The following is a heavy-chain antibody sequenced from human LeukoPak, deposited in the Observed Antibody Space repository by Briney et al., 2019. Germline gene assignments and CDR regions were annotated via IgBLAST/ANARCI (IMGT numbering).Heavy chain of an antibody. J-gene: IGHJ4*02. CDR1: GFTYDDYA. D-gene: IGHD6-19*01. V-gene: IGHV3-9*03. CDR3: AKDKWPFGIAVALGPFDY. Sequence: GRSLRLXCAASGFTYDDYAMHWVRQAPGKGLESVSGISWNSGSIGYADSVKGRFTISRDNAKNSLYLQMNSLRAEDMALYYCAKDKWPFGIAVALGPFDYWGQGTLVTVSS. CDR2: ISWNSGSI.